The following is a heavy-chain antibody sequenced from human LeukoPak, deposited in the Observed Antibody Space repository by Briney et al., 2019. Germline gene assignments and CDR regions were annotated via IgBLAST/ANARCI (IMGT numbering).Heavy chain of an antibody. CDR3: ARDPYSGSYGDYYYYYMDV. CDR2: ISGDGSTT. CDR1: GFTFGTLW. V-gene: IGHV3-74*01. D-gene: IGHD1-26*01. J-gene: IGHJ6*03. Sequence: GGSLRLSCAGSGFTFGTLWMHWVRQAPGKGLEWVSRISGDGSTTSYADSVRGRFTISRDNAKNSLYLQMNSLRDEDTAVYYCARDPYSGSYGDYYYYYMDVWGKGTTVTISS.